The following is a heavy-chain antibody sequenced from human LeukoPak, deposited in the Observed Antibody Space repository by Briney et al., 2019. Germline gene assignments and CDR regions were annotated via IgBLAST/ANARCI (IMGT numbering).Heavy chain of an antibody. Sequence: GGSLRLSCAASGFTFSSYAMSWVRQAPGKGLEWVSAISGSGGSTYYADSVKGRFTISRDNSKNTLYLQMNSLRAEDTAVYYCAKDESTGYSSGWYPLGEYFQHWGQGTLVTVSS. J-gene: IGHJ1*01. CDR3: AKDESTGYSSGWYPLGEYFQH. CDR1: GFTFSSYA. CDR2: ISGSGGST. D-gene: IGHD6-13*01. V-gene: IGHV3-23*01.